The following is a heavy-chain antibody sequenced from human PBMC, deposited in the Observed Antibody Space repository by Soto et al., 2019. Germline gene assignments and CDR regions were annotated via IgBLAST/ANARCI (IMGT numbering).Heavy chain of an antibody. CDR3: AKSADNPLMWQMGSPRGGFDY. Sequence: GGSLRLSCAASGFTFSSYAMSWVRQAPGKGLEWVSAISGSGGSTYYADSVKGRFTISRDNSKNTLYLQMNSLRAEDTAVYYCAKSADNPLMWQMGSPRGGFDYWGQGTLVTVSS. CDR1: GFTFSSYA. D-gene: IGHD1-1*01. V-gene: IGHV3-23*01. J-gene: IGHJ4*02. CDR2: ISGSGGST.